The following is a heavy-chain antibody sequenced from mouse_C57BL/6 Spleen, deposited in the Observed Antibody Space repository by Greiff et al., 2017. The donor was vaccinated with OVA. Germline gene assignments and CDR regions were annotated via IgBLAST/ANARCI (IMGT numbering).Heavy chain of an antibody. D-gene: IGHD2-1*01. J-gene: IGHJ3*01. CDR1: GFTFSDAW. CDR3: TRGLYYGNYGFAY. Sequence: EVQVVESGGGLVQPGGSMKLSCAASGFTFSDAWMDWVRQSPEKGLEWVAEIRNKANNHATYYAESVKGRFTISRDDSKSSVYLQMNSLRAEDTGIYYCTRGLYYGNYGFAYWGQGTLVTVSA. V-gene: IGHV6-6*01. CDR2: IRNKANNHAT.